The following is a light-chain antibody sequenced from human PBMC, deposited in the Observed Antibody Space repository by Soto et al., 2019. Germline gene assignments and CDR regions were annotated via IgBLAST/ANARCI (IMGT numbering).Light chain of an antibody. CDR3: QNYNGGPWP. J-gene: IGKJ1*01. Sequence: DIQMTQSPSSLSASVGDRVTITCRASEGISTYLVWYQQKPGTVPKLLIFAASTLQSGVPSRFSGSGSGTECTLTISSLQPEEVATYYCQNYNGGPWPFGQGTKVEIK. CDR2: AAS. V-gene: IGKV1-27*01. CDR1: EGISTY.